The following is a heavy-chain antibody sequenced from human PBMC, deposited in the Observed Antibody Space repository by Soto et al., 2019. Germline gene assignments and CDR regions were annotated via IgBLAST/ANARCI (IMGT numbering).Heavy chain of an antibody. CDR2: IGSSGSNT. J-gene: IGHJ6*02. D-gene: IGHD3-9*01. Sequence: EVQLLESGEGLVQPGGSLKLSCAASGFTFSNYAMSWVRQAPGKGLEWGSGIGSSGSNTYYADSVKGRFTISRDNSKNTLFLQMNSLRAEDTAEYYCASVVRYFDTPYGMDVWGQGTTVTVSS. CDR1: GFTFSNYA. CDR3: ASVVRYFDTPYGMDV. V-gene: IGHV3-23*01.